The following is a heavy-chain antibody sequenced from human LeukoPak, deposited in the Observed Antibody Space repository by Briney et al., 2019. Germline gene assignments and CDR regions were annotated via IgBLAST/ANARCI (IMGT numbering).Heavy chain of an antibody. V-gene: IGHV7-4-1*02. CDR3: ARGIRWLVAYYYYGMDV. D-gene: IGHD6-19*01. J-gene: IGHJ6*02. Sequence: ASVKVSCKASGYTFTSNAMNWVRQAPGQGLEWMGWINTNTGNPTYAQGFTGRFVFSLDTSVSTAYLQISSLKAEDTAVYYCARGIRWLVAYYYYGMDVWGQGTTVTVSS. CDR1: GYTFTSNA. CDR2: INTNTGNP.